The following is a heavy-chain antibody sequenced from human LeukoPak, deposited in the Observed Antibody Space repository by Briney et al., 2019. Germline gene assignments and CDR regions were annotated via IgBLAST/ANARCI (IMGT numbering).Heavy chain of an antibody. Sequence: PSQTLSLTCAVSGGSISSGGYSWSWIRQPPGKGLEWIGYIYHSGSTYYNPSLKSRVTISVDRSKNQFSLKLSSVTAADTAVYYCASGGQWNPDYFDYWGQGTLVTVSS. D-gene: IGHD3-16*01. V-gene: IGHV4-30-2*01. CDR2: IYHSGST. CDR3: ASGGQWNPDYFDY. CDR1: GGSISSGGYS. J-gene: IGHJ4*02.